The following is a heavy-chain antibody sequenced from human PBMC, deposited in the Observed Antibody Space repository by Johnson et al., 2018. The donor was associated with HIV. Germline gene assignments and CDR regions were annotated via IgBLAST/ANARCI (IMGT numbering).Heavy chain of an antibody. CDR3: GRGDTWPKSGCYW. CDR1: GFTFSSYG. D-gene: IGHD3-3*01. Sequence: QVQLVESGGGVVQPGRSLRLSCAASGFTFSSYGMHWVRQAPGKGLEWVAFIRHDGNNKYYAESMKGRLIISRDNSKNMLYLELQSLTSEVTAVYYCGRGDTWPKSGCYWWGQWAMVTVSS. J-gene: IGHJ3*01. CDR2: IRHDGNNK. V-gene: IGHV3-30*02.